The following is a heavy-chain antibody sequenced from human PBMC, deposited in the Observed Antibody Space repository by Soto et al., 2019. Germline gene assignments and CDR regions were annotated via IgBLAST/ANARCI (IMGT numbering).Heavy chain of an antibody. CDR1: GYTFPNYA. CDR3: ARDPLTGTTAWFDP. Sequence: ASVKGSCKTSGYTFPNYAISWVRQAPGQGLEWMGWISAYNGNTKYAQQLQGRVTMTTDSSTSTGYMELRSLTSDDTAVYYCARDPLTGTTAWFDPWAQGTLVTVSS. V-gene: IGHV1-18*01. J-gene: IGHJ5*02. CDR2: ISAYNGNT. D-gene: IGHD1-20*01.